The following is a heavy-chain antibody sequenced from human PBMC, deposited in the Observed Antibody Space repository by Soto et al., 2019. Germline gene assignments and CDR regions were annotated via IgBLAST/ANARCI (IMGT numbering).Heavy chain of an antibody. J-gene: IGHJ6*02. CDR3: ARGRGYYYGMDV. V-gene: IGHV4-34*01. Sequence: AETLSLTCAVYGGSFSGYYWSGIRQPPGKGLEWIGEINHSGSTNYNPSLKSRVTISVDTSKNQFSLKLSSVTAADTAVYYCARGRGYYYGMDVWGQGTTVTVSS. CDR1: GGSFSGYY. CDR2: INHSGST.